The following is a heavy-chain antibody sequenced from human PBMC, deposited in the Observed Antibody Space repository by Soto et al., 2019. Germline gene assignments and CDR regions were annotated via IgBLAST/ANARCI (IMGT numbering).Heavy chain of an antibody. CDR1: GYTFTSYD. V-gene: IGHV1-8*01. CDR2: MNSNSGNT. CDR3: ASLAPWNDEYDY. D-gene: IGHD1-1*01. Sequence: QVQLVQSGAEVKKPGASVKVSCKASGYTFTSYDINWVRQATGRGLEWMGWMNSNSGNTGYAQKFQGRVTMTRNTSISTAYMELSSLRSEDTAVYYCASLAPWNDEYDYWGQGTLVTVSS. J-gene: IGHJ4*02.